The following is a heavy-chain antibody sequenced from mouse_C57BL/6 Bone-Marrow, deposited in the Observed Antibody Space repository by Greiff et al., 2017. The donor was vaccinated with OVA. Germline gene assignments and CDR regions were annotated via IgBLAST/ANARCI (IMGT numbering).Heavy chain of an antibody. Sequence: VQVVESGAELARPGASVKLSCKASGYTFTSYGISWVKQRTGQGLEWIGEIYPRSGNTYYNEKFKGKATLTADKSSSTAYMELRSLTSEDSAVYFCARDSSGFDYWGQGTTLTVSS. CDR3: ARDSSGFDY. CDR1: GYTFTSYG. V-gene: IGHV1-81*01. J-gene: IGHJ2*01. CDR2: IYPRSGNT. D-gene: IGHD3-2*02.